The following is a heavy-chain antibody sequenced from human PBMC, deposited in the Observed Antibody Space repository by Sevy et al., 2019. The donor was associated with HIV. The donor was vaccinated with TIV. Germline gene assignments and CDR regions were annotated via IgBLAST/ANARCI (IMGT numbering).Heavy chain of an antibody. V-gene: IGHV1-24*01. CDR1: GYTLTELS. Sequence: ASVKVSCKVSGYTLTELSMHWVRQAPGKGLEWMGGFDPEDGETIYAQKFQGRVTMTEDTSTDTAYMELSSLRFEDTAVYYCATLSGSYDTRTDAFDIWGQGTMVTVSS. CDR2: FDPEDGET. D-gene: IGHD1-26*01. CDR3: ATLSGSYDTRTDAFDI. J-gene: IGHJ3*02.